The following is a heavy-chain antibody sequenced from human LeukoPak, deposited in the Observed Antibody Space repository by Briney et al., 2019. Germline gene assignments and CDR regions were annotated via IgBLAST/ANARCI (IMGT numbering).Heavy chain of an antibody. CDR2: IYTTGSA. CDR3: ARGRGGYDFDH. CDR1: GDSISNSY. D-gene: IGHD5-12*01. V-gene: IGHV4-4*07. Sequence: SETLSLTCTVSGDSISNSYWNWIRQPAGKGLEWIGRIYTTGSANYNPSLKSRVTISVATSKNQFSLKLSSVTAADAAVYYCARGRGGYDFDHWGQGTPITVSS. J-gene: IGHJ4*02.